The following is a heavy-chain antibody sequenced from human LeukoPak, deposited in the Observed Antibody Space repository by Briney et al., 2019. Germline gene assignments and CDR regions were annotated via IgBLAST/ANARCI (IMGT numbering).Heavy chain of an antibody. CDR3: AREPPYYDFWSGWSDYGMDV. Sequence: PGGSLRLSCAASGFTFSSYSMNWVRQAPGKGLEWVSSISSSSSYIYYADSVKGRFIISRDNAKNSLYLQMNSLRAEDTAVYYCAREPPYYDFWSGWSDYGMDVWGQGTTVTVSS. V-gene: IGHV3-21*01. CDR1: GFTFSSYS. J-gene: IGHJ6*02. CDR2: ISSSSSYI. D-gene: IGHD3-3*01.